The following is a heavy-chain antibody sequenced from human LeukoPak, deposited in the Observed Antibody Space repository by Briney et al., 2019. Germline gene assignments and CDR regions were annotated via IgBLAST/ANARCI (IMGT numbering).Heavy chain of an antibody. Sequence: ASVKVSCKVSGYTLTELSMHWVRQAPGKGLEWMGGFDPEDGETIYAQRFQGRVTMTRDMSTSTVFMELSSLRSEDTAVYYCARGGEGPRLAGSFWGQGTLVTVSS. CDR2: FDPEDGET. V-gene: IGHV1-24*01. CDR3: ARGGEGPRLAGSF. J-gene: IGHJ4*02. D-gene: IGHD6-19*01. CDR1: GYTLTELS.